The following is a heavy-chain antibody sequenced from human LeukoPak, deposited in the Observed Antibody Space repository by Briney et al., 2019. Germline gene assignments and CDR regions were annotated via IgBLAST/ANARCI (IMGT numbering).Heavy chain of an antibody. CDR3: AKQITMLRGVIIDDMDV. CDR2: IIPIFGTA. Sequence: SVKVSFKAAGGTFSICAISLVREAPGQGLEWMGGIIPIFGTANYAQKFQGRVTITADESTSTAYMELSSLRSEDTAVYYCAKQITMLRGVIIDDMDVWGQGTTVTVSS. CDR1: GGTFSICA. V-gene: IGHV1-69*13. D-gene: IGHD3-10*01. J-gene: IGHJ6*02.